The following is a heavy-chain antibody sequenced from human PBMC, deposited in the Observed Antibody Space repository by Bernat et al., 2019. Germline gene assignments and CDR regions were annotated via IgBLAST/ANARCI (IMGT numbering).Heavy chain of an antibody. V-gene: IGHV3-30*18. Sequence: QVQLVESGGGVVQPGRSLRLSCAASGFTFSSYGMHWVRQAPGKGLEWVAVISYDGSNKYDADSVKGRFTISRDNSKNTLYLQMNSLRAEDTAVYYCAKEYGDYGWFDYWGQGTLVTVSS. CDR1: GFTFSSYG. CDR2: ISYDGSNK. J-gene: IGHJ4*02. D-gene: IGHD4-17*01. CDR3: AKEYGDYGWFDY.